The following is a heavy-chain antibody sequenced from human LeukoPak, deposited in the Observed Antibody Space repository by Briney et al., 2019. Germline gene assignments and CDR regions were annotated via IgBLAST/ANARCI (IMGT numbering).Heavy chain of an antibody. Sequence: GGSLRLSCAASGFTFSSYGMHWVRQAPGKGLEWVTFIRYDGSNKYYADSVKGRFTISRDNAKNSLYLQMNSLRAEDTAVYYCARDNYDSSTPYYFDYWGQGTLVTVSS. J-gene: IGHJ4*02. D-gene: IGHD3-22*01. V-gene: IGHV3-30*02. CDR2: IRYDGSNK. CDR1: GFTFSSYG. CDR3: ARDNYDSSTPYYFDY.